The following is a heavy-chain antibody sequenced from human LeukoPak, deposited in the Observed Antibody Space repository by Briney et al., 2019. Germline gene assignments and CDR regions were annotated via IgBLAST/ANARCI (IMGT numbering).Heavy chain of an antibody. CDR1: GYTFTSYY. J-gene: IGHJ4*02. D-gene: IGHD3-22*01. Sequence: ASVKVSCTASGYTFTSYYMHWVRQAPGQGLEWMGIINPSGGSTSYAQKFQGRVTMTRDTSTSTVYMELSSLRSEDTAVYYCARDGKYYYDSSGYPLDYWGQGTLVTVSS. CDR3: ARDGKYYYDSSGYPLDY. V-gene: IGHV1-46*01. CDR2: INPSGGST.